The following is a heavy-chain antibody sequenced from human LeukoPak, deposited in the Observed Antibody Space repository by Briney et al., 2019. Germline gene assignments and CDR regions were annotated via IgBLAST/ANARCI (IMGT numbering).Heavy chain of an antibody. J-gene: IGHJ4*02. CDR1: GYSFASYW. V-gene: IGHV5-51*01. Sequence: PGGSLRLSCKGSGYSFASYWIGWVRQMPGRGLEWMGIIYGADSDTKYSPSFQGQVTISADKSINTAYLQWSSLKASDTAMYYCAKHRPYSSSRPYYFDYWGQGTLVTVSS. D-gene: IGHD6-13*01. CDR3: AKHRPYSSSRPYYFDY. CDR2: IYGADSDT.